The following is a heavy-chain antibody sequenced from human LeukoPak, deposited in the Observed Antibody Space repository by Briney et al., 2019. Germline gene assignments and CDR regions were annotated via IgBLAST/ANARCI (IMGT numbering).Heavy chain of an antibody. J-gene: IGHJ3*02. CDR3: AREGYDILTGSIRAFDI. Sequence: PSQTLSLTCTDSGGSISSGDHYWRWIRQPPGKGLEWLGHIYYRGGTNYNPPLKSRVSISVDTSKNQFSLKLTSVTAADTAVYYCAREGYDILTGSIRAFDIWGHGTKVIVSS. CDR2: IYYRGGT. D-gene: IGHD3-9*01. V-gene: IGHV4-30-4*01. CDR1: GGSISSGDHY.